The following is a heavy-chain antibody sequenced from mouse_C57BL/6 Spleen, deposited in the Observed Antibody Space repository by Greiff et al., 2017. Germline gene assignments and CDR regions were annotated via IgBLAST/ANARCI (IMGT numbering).Heavy chain of an antibody. Sequence: EVKLVESGPGLVKPSQSLSLTCSVTGYSITSGYYWNWIRQFPGNKLEWMGYISYDGSNNYNPSLKNRISITRDTSKNQFFLKLNSVTTDDTATYYCARFPDYYGSSYQFAYWGQGTLVTVSA. CDR3: ARFPDYYGSSYQFAY. CDR1: GYSITSGYY. V-gene: IGHV3-6*01. J-gene: IGHJ3*01. D-gene: IGHD1-1*01. CDR2: ISYDGSN.